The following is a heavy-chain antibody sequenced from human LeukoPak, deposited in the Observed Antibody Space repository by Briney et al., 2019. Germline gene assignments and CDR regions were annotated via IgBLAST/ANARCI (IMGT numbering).Heavy chain of an antibody. CDR2: ISYDGSNK. J-gene: IGHJ4*02. Sequence: GGSLRLSCAAPGFTFSSYAMHWVRQAPGKGLEWVAVISYDGSNKYYADSVKGRFTISRDNSKNTLYLQMNSLRAEDTAVYYCARDRDTPETYDSSGYYYRMTFDYWGQGTLVTVSS. CDR1: GFTFSSYA. V-gene: IGHV3-30-3*01. CDR3: ARDRDTPETYDSSGYYYRMTFDY. D-gene: IGHD3-22*01.